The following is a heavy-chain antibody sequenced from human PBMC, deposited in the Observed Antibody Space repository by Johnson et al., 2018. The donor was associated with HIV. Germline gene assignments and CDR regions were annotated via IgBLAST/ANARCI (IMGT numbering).Heavy chain of an antibody. Sequence: VQLVESGGGVIQPGRSLRLSCAASAFTFRTYSMHWVRQPPGKGLEWVANINQDGSEKDYVDSVKGRFTISRDIAKNSLYLQMSGLRAEDTAVYYCAKAKGVRLLEWLPHDAFDIWGQGTMVTVSS. V-gene: IGHV3-7*03. D-gene: IGHD3-3*01. CDR3: AKAKGVRLLEWLPHDAFDI. CDR2: INQDGSEK. CDR1: AFTFRTYS. J-gene: IGHJ3*02.